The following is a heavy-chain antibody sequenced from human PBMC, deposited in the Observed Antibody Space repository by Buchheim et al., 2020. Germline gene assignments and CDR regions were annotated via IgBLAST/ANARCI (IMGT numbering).Heavy chain of an antibody. CDR3: AKMNYNYYMDV. V-gene: IGHV7-4-1*04. CDR2: INTNTGNP. CDR1: GYTFTNYA. Sequence: QVQLVQSGSELKKPGASVKISCKASGYTFTNYAINWVRQAPGQGLEWMGWINTNTGNPTYSQGFTGRFVFSLDTPVRMAYLQISSLKAEDTAVYYCAKMNYNYYMDVWGKGTT. J-gene: IGHJ6*03.